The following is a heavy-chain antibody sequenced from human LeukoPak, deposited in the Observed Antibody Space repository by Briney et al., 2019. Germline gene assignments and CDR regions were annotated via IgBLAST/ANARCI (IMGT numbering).Heavy chain of an antibody. CDR3: ATWTRYSYGYDY. D-gene: IGHD5-18*01. CDR2: FDPEDGET. CDR1: GYTLTELS. V-gene: IGHV1-24*01. J-gene: IGHJ4*02. Sequence: ASVKVSCKVSGYTLTELSMHWVRQAPGKGLEWMGGFDPEDGETIYAQKLQGRVTMTEDTSTDTAYMELSSLRSEDTAVYYCATWTRYSYGYDYWGQGTLVTVSS.